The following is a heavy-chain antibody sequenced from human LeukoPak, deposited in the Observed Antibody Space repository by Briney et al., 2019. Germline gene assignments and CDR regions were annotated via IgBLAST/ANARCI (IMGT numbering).Heavy chain of an antibody. CDR3: ASRSSIWXGYQDTLYYFDS. V-gene: IGHV4-59*01. D-gene: IGHD3-3*01. Sequence: SETLSLTCTVSGXXISXYYXXXXXQXPXXXLXWIGHIYYSGSTNYNPSLKSRXTISVDTSKNQFSLKLSSVTAADTAVYYCASRSSIWXGYQDTLYYFDSWGQGTLVTVSS. J-gene: IGHJ4*02. CDR2: IYYSGST. CDR1: GXXISXYY.